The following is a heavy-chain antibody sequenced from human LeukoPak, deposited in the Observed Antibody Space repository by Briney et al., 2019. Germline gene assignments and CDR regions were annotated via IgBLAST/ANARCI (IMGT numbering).Heavy chain of an antibody. CDR1: GFTFSSYA. J-gene: IGHJ4*02. V-gene: IGHV3-30-3*01. CDR3: AGSIVVVSYFDY. D-gene: IGHD3-22*01. Sequence: GRSLRLSCAASGFTFSSYAMHWVRQAPGKGLEWVAVISYDGSNKYYADSVKGRFTISRDNSKNTLYLQMNSLRAKDTAVYYCAGSIVVVSYFDYWGQGTLVTVSS. CDR2: ISYDGSNK.